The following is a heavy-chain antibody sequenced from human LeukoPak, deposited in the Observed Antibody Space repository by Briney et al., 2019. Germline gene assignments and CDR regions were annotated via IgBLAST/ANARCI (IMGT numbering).Heavy chain of an antibody. J-gene: IGHJ4*02. CDR2: ISYDGSNK. D-gene: IGHD3-10*01. CDR3: AAVRGGFDY. Sequence: GGSLRLSCAASGFTFSSYGMHWVRQAPGKGLEWVAVISYDGSNKYYADSVKGRFTISRDNSKNTLYLQMNSLRAEDTAVYYCAAVRGGFDYWGQGTLVTVSS. CDR1: GFTFSSYG. V-gene: IGHV3-30*03.